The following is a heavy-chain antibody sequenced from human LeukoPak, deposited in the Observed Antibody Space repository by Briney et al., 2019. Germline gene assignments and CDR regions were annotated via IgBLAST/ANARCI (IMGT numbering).Heavy chain of an antibody. CDR2: IRYDGSNK. CDR3: AKVLRMYSSSYLLDY. D-gene: IGHD6-13*01. CDR1: EFTFSSYA. V-gene: IGHV3-30*02. Sequence: GGSLRLSCAASEFTFSSYAMHWVRQAPDKGLEWVAFIRYDGSNKYYADSVKGRVTISRDNSKNTLYLQMNSLRAEDTAVYYCAKVLRMYSSSYLLDYWGQGTLVTVSS. J-gene: IGHJ4*02.